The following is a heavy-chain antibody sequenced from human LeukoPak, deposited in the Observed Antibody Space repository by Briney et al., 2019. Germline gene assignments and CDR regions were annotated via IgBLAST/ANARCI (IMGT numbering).Heavy chain of an antibody. D-gene: IGHD5-18*01. J-gene: IGHJ4*02. V-gene: IGHV3-7*05. CDR1: GFTFSAYW. Sequence: GGSLRVSCAASGFTFSAYWMSWVRQAPGKGLEWVAIIKQDGSEIYYVDSVKGRFTVSRDNSKNTLYLQMNSLRAEDTAVYYCVTGGGIQGFDYWGQGTLVTVSS. CDR3: VTGGGIQGFDY. CDR2: IKQDGSEI.